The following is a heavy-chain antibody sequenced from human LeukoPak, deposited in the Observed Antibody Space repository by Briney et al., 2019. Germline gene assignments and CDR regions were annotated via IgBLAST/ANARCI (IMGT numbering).Heavy chain of an antibody. J-gene: IGHJ3*02. Sequence: SGTLSLTCAVSGGSISSSNWWSWVRQLPGKGLEWIGEIYHSGSTNYNPSLKSRVTISVDKSKNQFSLKLSSVTAADTAVYYCASFFGSGDDAFDIWGQGTMVTVSS. CDR1: GGSISSSNW. D-gene: IGHD3-10*01. V-gene: IGHV4-4*02. CDR3: ASFFGSGDDAFDI. CDR2: IYHSGST.